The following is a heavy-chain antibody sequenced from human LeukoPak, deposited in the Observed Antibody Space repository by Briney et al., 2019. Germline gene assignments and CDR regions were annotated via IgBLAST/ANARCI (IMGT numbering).Heavy chain of an antibody. CDR2: ISSSSSTI. Sequence: GGSLRLSCAASGFTFSDYYMSWIRQAPGEGLEWVSYISSSSSTIYYADSVKGRFTISRDNAKNSLYLQMNSLRDEDTAVYYCARDEGDIVVVPAAIPWGQYGMDVWGQGTTVTVSS. V-gene: IGHV3-11*04. CDR3: ARDEGDIVVVPAAIPWGQYGMDV. J-gene: IGHJ6*02. CDR1: GFTFSDYY. D-gene: IGHD2-2*02.